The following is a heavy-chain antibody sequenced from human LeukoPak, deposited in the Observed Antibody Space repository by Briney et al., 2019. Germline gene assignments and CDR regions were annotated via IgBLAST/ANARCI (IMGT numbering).Heavy chain of an antibody. V-gene: IGHV3-11*01. CDR3: ARDLGMAIVVPAAGRGFDY. CDR2: ISSSGSTI. D-gene: IGHD2-2*01. CDR1: GFTFSDYY. J-gene: IGHJ4*02. Sequence: PGGSLRLSCAASGFTFSDYYMSWIRQAPGKGLEWVSYISSSGSTIYYADSVKGRVTISRDNAKNSLYLQMNSLRAEDTAVYYCARDLGMAIVVPAAGRGFDYWGQGTLVTVSS.